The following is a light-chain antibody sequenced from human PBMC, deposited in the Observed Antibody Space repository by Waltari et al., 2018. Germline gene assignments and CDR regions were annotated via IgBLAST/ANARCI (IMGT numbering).Light chain of an antibody. V-gene: IGLV1-51*02. CDR3: GTWDSSQSGAV. CDR1: SSNVGKNY. CDR2: ENT. Sequence: QSVLTQPPSVSAAPGQRVTISCSGGSSNVGKNYLSWYRQFPGTAPQLLSEENTGRPAGSPGRCSGSKSCSSASLDITGHQDGDGADYDCGTWDSSQSGAVFGGGTHVAVL. J-gene: IGLJ7*01.